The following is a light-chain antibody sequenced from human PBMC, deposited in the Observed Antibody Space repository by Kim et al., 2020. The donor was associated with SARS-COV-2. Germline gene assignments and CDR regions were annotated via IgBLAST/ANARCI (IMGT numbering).Light chain of an antibody. CDR2: GAS. V-gene: IGKV3-20*01. CDR3: QPYGSSPLA. Sequence: EIVLTQYPGTLSLSPGERATLSCRASQSVSSSYLAWYQQKPGQAPRLLIYGASSRATGIPDRFSGSGSGTDFTLTISRLEPEDFAVYYCQPYGSSPLAFRGRTKVDI. CDR1: QSVSSSY. J-gene: IGKJ4*01.